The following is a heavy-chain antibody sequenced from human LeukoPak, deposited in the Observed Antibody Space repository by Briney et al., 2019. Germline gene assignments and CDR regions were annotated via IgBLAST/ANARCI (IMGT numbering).Heavy chain of an antibody. CDR3: ARDLLTMVRGVGNNWFDP. J-gene: IGHJ5*02. CDR1: GGSISSYY. D-gene: IGHD3-10*01. CDR2: IYTSGST. Sequence: SETLSLTCTVSGGSISSYYWSWIRQPAGKGLEWIGRIYTSGSTNYNPSLKSRVTMSVDTSKNQFSLKLSSVTAADTAVYYCARDLLTMVRGVGNNWFDPWGQGTLVTVSS. V-gene: IGHV4-4*07.